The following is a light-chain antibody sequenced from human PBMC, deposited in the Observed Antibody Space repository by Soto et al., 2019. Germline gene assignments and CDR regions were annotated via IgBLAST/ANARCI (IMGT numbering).Light chain of an antibody. Sequence: EIVMTQSPATLAVSPGDTATLSCRASQNLGDNLARYQQKPGQAPRLLIFRASCRAKGVPARFSASGSGTEFTLTISGLPSEDFAVYYCQQYNNWPPWTFGPGTKVVIK. J-gene: IGKJ1*01. CDR2: RAS. CDR1: QNLGDN. CDR3: QQYNNWPPWT. V-gene: IGKV3-15*01.